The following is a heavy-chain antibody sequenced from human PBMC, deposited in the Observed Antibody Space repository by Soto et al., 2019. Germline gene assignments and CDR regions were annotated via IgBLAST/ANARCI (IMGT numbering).Heavy chain of an antibody. J-gene: IGHJ4*02. CDR3: AKNLVWGQLEL. CDR1: GSTYNSA. V-gene: IGHV3-23*01. CDR2: ISGSGSGT. D-gene: IGHD3-16*01. Sequence: PGGSLRLSCVASGSTYNSAMTWVRQAPGKGLEWVSSISGSGSGTYYAESLKGRFTISRDNSRNTVYLQMTSLRVDGTAVYYCAKNLVWGQLELWGQGTLVTVSS.